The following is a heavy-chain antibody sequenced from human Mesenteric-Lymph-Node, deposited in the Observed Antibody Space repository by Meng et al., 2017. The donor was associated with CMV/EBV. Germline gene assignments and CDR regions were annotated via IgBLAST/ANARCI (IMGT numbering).Heavy chain of an antibody. J-gene: IGHJ5*02. CDR3: AKERSSSWYVTGFDP. CDR2: IRSDGGDR. V-gene: IGHV3-7*03. CDR1: GFNFGRSY. Sequence: GESLKISCVGSGFNFGRSYMNWVRQAPGKGLEWVANIRSDGGDRNFVDSVKGRFTISRDNARNSVYLQMNSLRAEDTAVYYCAKERSSSWYVTGFDPWGQGTLVTVSS. D-gene: IGHD6-13*01.